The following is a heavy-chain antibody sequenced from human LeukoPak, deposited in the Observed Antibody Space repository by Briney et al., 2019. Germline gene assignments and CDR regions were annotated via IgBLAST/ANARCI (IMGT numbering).Heavy chain of an antibody. CDR1: TFTFADYA. CDR2: IRSKAFGGTS. V-gene: IGHV3-49*04. J-gene: IGHJ4*02. D-gene: IGHD4-11*01. CDR3: TRAPYSNYVNLDY. Sequence: GRSPRLSCKASTFTFADYAMSWVRQAPGKGLEWVGFIRSKAFGGTSEYAASVKGRFTISRDDSKSIVYLQMNSLKTEDTAVYYCTRAPYSNYVNLDYWGQGTLVTVSS.